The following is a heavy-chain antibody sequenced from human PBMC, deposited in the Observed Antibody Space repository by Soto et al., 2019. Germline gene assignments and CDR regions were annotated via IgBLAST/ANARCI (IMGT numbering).Heavy chain of an antibody. D-gene: IGHD5-18*01. CDR3: ATKHGYNYGHEDY. V-gene: IGHV1-69*01. CDR1: GGTFSSYA. Sequence: QLQLLQSGAEVKKPGSSVKVSCKASGGTFSSYAISWVRQAPGQGLEWMGGIIPIFGAANYAQKFQGRVTIAADESTSTAYMDLSRLRSEDTAVYYCATKHGYNYGHEDYWGQGTPVTVAS. CDR2: IIPIFGAA. J-gene: IGHJ4*02.